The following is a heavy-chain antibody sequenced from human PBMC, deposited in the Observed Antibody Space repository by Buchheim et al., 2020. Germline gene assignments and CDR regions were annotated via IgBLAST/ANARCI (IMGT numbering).Heavy chain of an antibody. CDR1: GFTFSSYS. Sequence: VQLVESGGGLVQPGGSLRLSCAASGFTFSSYSMNWVRQAPGKGLEWIGEINHDGSTNYNPSLKSRVTISVDTSKKQFSLKLSSVTAADTAVYYCARKGDCSGGSCYLYYYYYYGMDVWGQGTT. D-gene: IGHD2-15*01. V-gene: IGHV4-34*01. J-gene: IGHJ6*02. CDR2: INHDGST. CDR3: ARKGDCSGGSCYLYYYYYYGMDV.